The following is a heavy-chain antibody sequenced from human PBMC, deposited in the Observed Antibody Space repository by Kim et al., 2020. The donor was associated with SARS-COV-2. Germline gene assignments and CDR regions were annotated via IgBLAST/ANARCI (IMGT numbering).Heavy chain of an antibody. V-gene: IGHV3-15*01. D-gene: IGHD2-15*01. J-gene: IGHJ4*02. CDR1: GFTFSNAW. CDR3: TITSPPYCSGGSCYSFGRNTAMDSAQVY. Sequence: GGSLRLSCAASGFTFSNAWMSWVRQAPGKGLEWVGRIKSKTDGGTTDYAAPVKGRFTISRDDSKNTLYLQMNSLKTEDTAVYYCTITSPPYCSGGSCYSFGRNTAMDSAQVYWGQGTLVTVSS. CDR2: IKSKTDGGTT.